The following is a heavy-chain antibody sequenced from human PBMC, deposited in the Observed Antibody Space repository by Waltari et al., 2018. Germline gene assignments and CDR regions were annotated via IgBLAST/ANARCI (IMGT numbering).Heavy chain of an antibody. J-gene: IGHJ4*02. CDR3: AKDRGTMIVVVIIPTIFDY. V-gene: IGHV3-23*01. D-gene: IGHD3-22*01. Sequence: EVQLLESGGGLVQPGGSLRLSCAASGFTFSSYAMSWVRQAPGKGRELVSAISGSGGSTYYADSVKGRFTISRDNSKNTLYLQMNSLRAEDTAVYYCAKDRGTMIVVVIIPTIFDYWGQGTLVTVSS. CDR2: ISGSGGST. CDR1: GFTFSSYA.